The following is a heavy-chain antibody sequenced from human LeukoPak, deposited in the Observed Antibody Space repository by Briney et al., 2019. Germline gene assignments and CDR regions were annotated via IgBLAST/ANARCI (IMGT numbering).Heavy chain of an antibody. Sequence: ASVMVSCKASGYTFTSYGISWMRQAPGQGLEWMGWISGYNGNTKYAQKFQGRVSMTTDTSSNTAYMELRSLRSDDTAVYFCSKVGVGDDNSGYYYHNWFDPWGQGTLVTVSS. CDR1: GYTFTSYG. V-gene: IGHV1-18*01. D-gene: IGHD3-22*01. J-gene: IGHJ5*02. CDR3: SKVGVGDDNSGYYYHNWFDP. CDR2: ISGYNGNT.